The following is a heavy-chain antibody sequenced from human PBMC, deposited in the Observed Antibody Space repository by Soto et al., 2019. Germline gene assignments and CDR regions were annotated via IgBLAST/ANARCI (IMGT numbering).Heavy chain of an antibody. D-gene: IGHD3-16*01. CDR1: GFTFSKYG. CDR2: LTDDGKEK. J-gene: IGHJ6*02. Sequence: QVHLVESGGGVVQPGTSLRLSCVASGFTFSKYGMHWVRQAPGKGLEWVAILTDDGKEKYYADSVKGRFIISRDNSNNTLFLQMNTLGAEDTAVYYCAKVRFALKYYYGLDVWGQGTTVSVSS. CDR3: AKVRFALKYYYGLDV. V-gene: IGHV3-30*18.